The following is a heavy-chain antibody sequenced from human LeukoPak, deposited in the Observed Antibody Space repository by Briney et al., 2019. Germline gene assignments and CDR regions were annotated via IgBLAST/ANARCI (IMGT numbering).Heavy chain of an antibody. CDR2: IYYTGST. V-gene: IGHV4-61*05. J-gene: IGHJ4*02. CDR1: GGSISSSSYY. Sequence: SETLSLTCTVSGGSISSSSYYWGWIRQPPGKGLEWIGYIYYTGSTNYNPSLKSRVTMSLDTSKNQFSLKLSSVTAADTAVYYCAPYDSDGGLFDYWGQGTLVTVSS. D-gene: IGHD3-22*01. CDR3: APYDSDGGLFDY.